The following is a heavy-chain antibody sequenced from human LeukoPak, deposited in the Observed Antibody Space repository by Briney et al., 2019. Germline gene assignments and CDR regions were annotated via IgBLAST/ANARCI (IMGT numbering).Heavy chain of an antibody. J-gene: IGHJ5*02. CDR1: GGSISSSSYY. CDR2: IYYSGST. Sequence: SETLSLTCTVSGGSISSSSYYWGWIRQPPGKGLEWIGSIYYSGSTYYNPSLKSRVTISVDTSKNQFSLKLSSVTAADTAVYYCARATSSWYEKWFDPWGQGTLVTVSS. V-gene: IGHV4-39*07. D-gene: IGHD6-13*01. CDR3: ARATSSWYEKWFDP.